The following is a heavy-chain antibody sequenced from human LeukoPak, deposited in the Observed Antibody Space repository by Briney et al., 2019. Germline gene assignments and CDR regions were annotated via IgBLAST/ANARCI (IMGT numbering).Heavy chain of an antibody. J-gene: IGHJ4*02. Sequence: GGSLRLSCAASGFTFSSYAMSWVRQAPGKGLEWVSAISGSGGSTYYADSVKGRFTISRDNSKNTLYLQMNSLSAEDTAVYYCAKDSLDILTGYYTSFDYWGQGTLVTVSS. CDR3: AKDSLDILTGYYTSFDY. CDR2: ISGSGGST. V-gene: IGHV3-23*01. D-gene: IGHD3-9*01. CDR1: GFTFSSYA.